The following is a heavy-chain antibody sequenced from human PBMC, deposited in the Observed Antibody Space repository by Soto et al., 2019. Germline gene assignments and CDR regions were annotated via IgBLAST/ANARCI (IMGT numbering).Heavy chain of an antibody. D-gene: IGHD4-17*01. CDR2: IYYSGST. CDR3: ARRYGGAFDI. V-gene: IGHV4-59*01. CDR1: GGSISSYY. Sequence: SETLSLTCTVSGGSISSYYWSWIRQPPGKGLECIGYIYYSGSTNYNPSLRSRVTMSVDTSKNQFSLKLISVTAADTAVYYCARRYGGAFDIWGQGTMVTVSS. J-gene: IGHJ3*02.